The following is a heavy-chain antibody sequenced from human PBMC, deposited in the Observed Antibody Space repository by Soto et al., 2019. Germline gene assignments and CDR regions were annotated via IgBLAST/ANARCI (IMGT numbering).Heavy chain of an antibody. D-gene: IGHD2-15*01. CDR1: GFTFSSYG. Sequence: GGSLRLSCAASGFTFSSYGMHWVRHAPGKGLEWVAVISYDGSNKYYADSVKGRFTISRDNSKNTLYLQMNSLRAEDTAVYYCASGAADYYYGMDVWGQGTTVTVSS. V-gene: IGHV3-30*03. CDR3: ASGAADYYYGMDV. J-gene: IGHJ6*02. CDR2: ISYDGSNK.